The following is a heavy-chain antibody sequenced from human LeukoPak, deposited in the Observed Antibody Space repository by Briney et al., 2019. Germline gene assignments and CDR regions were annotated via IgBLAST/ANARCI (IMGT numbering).Heavy chain of an antibody. CDR2: ISGSGGST. D-gene: IGHD3-22*01. J-gene: IGHJ4*02. CDR1: GFTFSSYA. CDR3: AKGPRYYYDGSGYFDY. Sequence: GGSLRLSCAASGFTFSSYAMSWVRQAPGKGLEWVSAISGSGGSTYYADSVKGRFTISRDNSKNTLYLQMNSLRAEDTAVYYCAKGPRYYYDGSGYFDYWGQGTLVTVSS. V-gene: IGHV3-23*01.